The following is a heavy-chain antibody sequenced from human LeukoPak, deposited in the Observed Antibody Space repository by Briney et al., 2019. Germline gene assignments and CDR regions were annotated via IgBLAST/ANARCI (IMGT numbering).Heavy chain of an antibody. V-gene: IGHV4-61*02. CDR2: IYTSGST. J-gene: IGHJ4*02. CDR1: GGSISSGCYY. Sequence: NPSETLSLTCTVSGGSISSGCYYWSWLRQPAGKGLEWIGRIYTSGSTNYNPSLKSRVTISVDTSKNQFSLKLSSVNAAITAVYYCARYRSSWYPFDYWGQGTLVTVSS. D-gene: IGHD6-13*01. CDR3: ARYRSSWYPFDY.